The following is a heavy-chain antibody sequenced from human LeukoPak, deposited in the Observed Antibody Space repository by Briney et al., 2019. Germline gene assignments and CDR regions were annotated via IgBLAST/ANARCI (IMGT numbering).Heavy chain of an antibody. D-gene: IGHD3/OR15-3a*01. Sequence: GGSLRLSCAASGFTLSSYGMSWGRQAQGKGMEWVSVISGCCGGTYYADSVMGRFTISRDNSKNTLYLQMTRLRAEDTAVYYCAKEYLRGYGTGAFDIWGQGTMVTVSS. CDR1: GFTLSSYG. J-gene: IGHJ3*02. V-gene: IGHV3-23*01. CDR2: ISGCCGGT. CDR3: AKEYLRGYGTGAFDI.